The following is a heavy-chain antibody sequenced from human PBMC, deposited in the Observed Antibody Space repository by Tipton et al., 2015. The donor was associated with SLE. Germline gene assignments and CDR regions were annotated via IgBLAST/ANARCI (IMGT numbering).Heavy chain of an antibody. CDR3: ARGHEDRLFTMVRAPDP. V-gene: IGHV4-34*01. Sequence: LRLSCAASGFTFSNAWMSWVRQPPGKGLEWIGEINHSGGTNYNPSLKSRVTISVDTPKNQFSLKLSSVTAADTAVYYCARGHEDRLFTMVRAPDPWGQGTLVTVSS. CDR2: INHSGGT. J-gene: IGHJ5*02. D-gene: IGHD3-10*01. CDR1: GFTFSNAW.